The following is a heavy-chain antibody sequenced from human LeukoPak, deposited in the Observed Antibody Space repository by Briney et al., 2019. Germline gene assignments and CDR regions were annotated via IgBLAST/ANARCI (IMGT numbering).Heavy chain of an antibody. D-gene: IGHD6-19*01. CDR3: ARGSYSRGWYVGGGFDY. V-gene: IGHV4-34*01. CDR1: GGSFSGYY. CDR2: INHSGST. Sequence: SETLSLTCAVYGGSFSGYYWSWIRQPPGKGLEWIGEINHSGSTYYNPSLKSRVTISVDTSKNQFSLKLSSVTAADTAVYYCARGSYSRGWYVGGGFDYWGQGTLVTVSS. J-gene: IGHJ4*02.